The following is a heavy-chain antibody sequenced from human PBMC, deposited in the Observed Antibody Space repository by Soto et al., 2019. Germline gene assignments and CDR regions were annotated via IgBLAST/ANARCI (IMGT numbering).Heavy chain of an antibody. D-gene: IGHD6-19*01. CDR2: IWYDGSNK. J-gene: IGHJ3*02. CDR3: ARLGEQWLVPTYAVDI. V-gene: IGHV3-33*01. Sequence: QVQLVESGGGVVQPGRSLRLSCAASGFTFSSYGMHWVRQAPGKGLERVAVIWYDGSNKYYADSVKGRFTISRDNSKNTLYLQMNSLRAEGTAVYYCARLGEQWLVPTYAVDIWGQGTMVTVSS. CDR1: GFTFSSYG.